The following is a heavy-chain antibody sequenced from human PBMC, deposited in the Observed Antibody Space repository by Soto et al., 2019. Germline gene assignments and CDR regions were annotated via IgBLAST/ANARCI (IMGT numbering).Heavy chain of an antibody. Sequence: RASVKVSCKASGYTFTSYGISWVRQAPGQGLEWMGWISAYNGNTNYAQKLQGRVTMTTDTSTSTAYMELRSLRSDDTAVYYCARGRQWLVRGGWYFDYWGQGTLVTVSA. CDR3: ARGRQWLVRGGWYFDY. CDR1: GYTFTSYG. D-gene: IGHD6-19*01. V-gene: IGHV1-18*01. CDR2: ISAYNGNT. J-gene: IGHJ4*02.